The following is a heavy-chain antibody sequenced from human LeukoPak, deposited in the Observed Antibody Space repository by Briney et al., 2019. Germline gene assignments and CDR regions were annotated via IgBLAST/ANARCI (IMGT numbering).Heavy chain of an antibody. D-gene: IGHD2-15*01. CDR2: IIPILGIA. CDR1: GCTFSSYA. J-gene: IGHJ4*02. Sequence: ASVKVSCKASGCTFSSYAISWVRQAPGQGLEWMGRIIPILGIANYAQKFQGRVTITAYKSTSTAYMELSSLRSEDTAVYYCARPGREDEDYWGQGTLVTVSS. V-gene: IGHV1-69*04. CDR3: ARPGREDEDY.